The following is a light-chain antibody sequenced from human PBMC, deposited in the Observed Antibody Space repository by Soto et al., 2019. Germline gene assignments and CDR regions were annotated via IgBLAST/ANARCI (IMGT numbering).Light chain of an antibody. Sequence: QSALTQPASVSGSPGQSITISCTGTSSDVGNNNYVSWYQQHPGKAPKLMIYDVTRRPSGISNRFSGSKSGNTASLTISGLQAEDEADYYCSSYTSSSTLYVFGTGTKLTVL. CDR3: SSYTSSSTLYV. CDR1: SSDVGNNNY. CDR2: DVT. J-gene: IGLJ1*01. V-gene: IGLV2-14*03.